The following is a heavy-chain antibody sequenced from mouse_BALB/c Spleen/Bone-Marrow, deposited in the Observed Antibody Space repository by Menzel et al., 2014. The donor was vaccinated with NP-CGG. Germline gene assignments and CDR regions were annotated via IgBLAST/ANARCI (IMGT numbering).Heavy chain of an antibody. J-gene: IGHJ1*01. V-gene: IGHV1-18*01. CDR2: INPNNGGT. CDR1: GYTFTEYT. D-gene: IGHD2-1*01. Sequence: VHVKQSGPELVKPGASVKISCKPSGYTFTEYTMHWVKQSHGKSLEWIGGINPNNGGTVYDQKFEDKATLTVDKSSSTAYMEFRSLTSEDSAIYYCARSRGNYWYFDVWGAGTTVTVSS. CDR3: ARSRGNYWYFDV.